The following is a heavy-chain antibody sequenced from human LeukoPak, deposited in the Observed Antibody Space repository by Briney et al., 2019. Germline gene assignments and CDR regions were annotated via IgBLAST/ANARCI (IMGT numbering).Heavy chain of an antibody. CDR2: FDPEDGET. Sequence: ASVKVSCKVSGYSLTELSMHWVRQAPGKGLEWMGGFDPEDGETIYTQKFQGRVTMTEDTSTDTAYMELSSLRSEDTAVYYCAKDTGYSSGWYRYYFDYWGQGTLVTVSS. V-gene: IGHV1-24*01. CDR3: AKDTGYSSGWYRYYFDY. CDR1: GYSLTELS. J-gene: IGHJ4*02. D-gene: IGHD6-19*01.